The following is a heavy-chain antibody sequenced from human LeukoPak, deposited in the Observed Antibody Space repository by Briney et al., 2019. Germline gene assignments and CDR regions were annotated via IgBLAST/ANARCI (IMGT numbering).Heavy chain of an antibody. Sequence: PGRSLRLSCTASGFTFGDHSVSWFRQAPGKGLEWVGFIRSKAYGGTAEYAASVKGRFTISRDDSKSVAYLQMDSLKPEDTAVYYCTREIRYFDWFQADYWGQGTLVTVSS. CDR2: IRSKAYGGTA. D-gene: IGHD3-9*01. CDR3: TREIRYFDWFQADY. CDR1: GFTFGDHS. J-gene: IGHJ4*02. V-gene: IGHV3-49*03.